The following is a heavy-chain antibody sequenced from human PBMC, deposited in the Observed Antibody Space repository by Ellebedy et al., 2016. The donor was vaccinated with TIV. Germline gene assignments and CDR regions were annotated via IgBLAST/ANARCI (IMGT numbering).Heavy chain of an antibody. D-gene: IGHD2-15*01. Sequence: SETLSLTCNVSGGSIGSSGYFWGWIRKPPGKGLAWIGTFFHTGSTYYNPSLKGRVTIAVDTSRSKFSLKLYSVTAAATAVYYCARQEGLPWGMVTAPLDYWGQGTLVTVSS. V-gene: IGHV4-39*07. CDR2: FFHTGST. CDR1: GGSIGSSGYF. J-gene: IGHJ4*02. CDR3: ARQEGLPWGMVTAPLDY.